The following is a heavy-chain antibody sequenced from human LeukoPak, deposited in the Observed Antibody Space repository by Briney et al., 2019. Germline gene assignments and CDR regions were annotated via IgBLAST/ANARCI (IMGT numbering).Heavy chain of an antibody. J-gene: IGHJ4*02. D-gene: IGHD3-9*01. CDR1: GFTFSDHS. CDR3: ARDLTGTSFDY. V-gene: IGHV3-21*06. CDR2: ISSTGNYI. Sequence: GESLRLSCAVSGFTFSDHSMNWVRQAPGKGPEWVSFISSTGNYIYYADSVKGRFTISRDNGKNLVYPQMESLRVEDTAIYYCARDLTGTSFDYWGQGTRVTVSS.